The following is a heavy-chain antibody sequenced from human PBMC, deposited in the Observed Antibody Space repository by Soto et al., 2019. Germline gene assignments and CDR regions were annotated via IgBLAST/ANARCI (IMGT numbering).Heavy chain of an antibody. CDR1: GGTFSNYA. D-gene: IGHD4-17*01. V-gene: IGHV1-69*01. CDR2: IIPIFGTA. J-gene: IGHJ4*02. CDR3: ASLTVTTAGALDY. Sequence: QVQLVQSGAEVKKTGSSVKVSCKAYGGTFSNYAISWVRQAPGQGREWMGGIIPIFGTANYAQKVQGRVTITADESTSTAYMELCSLRSEDTAVYYCASLTVTTAGALDYWGQGTLVTVSS.